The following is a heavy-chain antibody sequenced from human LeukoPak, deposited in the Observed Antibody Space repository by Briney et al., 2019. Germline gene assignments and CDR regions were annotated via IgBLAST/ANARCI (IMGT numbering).Heavy chain of an antibody. V-gene: IGHV4-34*01. J-gene: IGHJ4*02. D-gene: IGHD5-12*01. CDR1: GGSFSAYY. CDR2: INHSGST. CDR3: ARHDRSGYDSRGLLDY. Sequence: SETLSLTCAVYGGSFSAYYWNWIRQPPGKGLEWIGEINHSGSTNYNPSLKSRVTISVDTSKNQFSLKLRSVTAADTAVYYCARHDRSGYDSRGLLDYWGQGTLVTVSS.